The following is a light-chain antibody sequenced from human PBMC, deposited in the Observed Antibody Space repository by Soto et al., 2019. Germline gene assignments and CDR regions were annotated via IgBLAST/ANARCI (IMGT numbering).Light chain of an antibody. J-gene: IGKJ3*01. Sequence: EIVLTQSPATLSLSPGERATLSCRASQSVSSYLAWYQQKPGQAPRLLIYDASNRATGIPARFSGSGSGTDLTLTISSLEPEDFAVYYCQQRSNWPPVTFGPGTEVDIK. CDR2: DAS. V-gene: IGKV3-11*01. CDR3: QQRSNWPPVT. CDR1: QSVSSY.